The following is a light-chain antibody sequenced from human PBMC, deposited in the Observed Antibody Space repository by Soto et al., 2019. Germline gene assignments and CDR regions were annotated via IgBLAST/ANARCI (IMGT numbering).Light chain of an antibody. Sequence: ETVLTQSPATLSLSPGERATLSCRASQSVRSNLAWYQHKPGQAPRLLIYDAFNRATGIPGRFSGSGSGTDFTLTISNLEPEDFAVYYCQQRDNWPWTFGQGAKVEIK. CDR3: QQRDNWPWT. CDR2: DAF. V-gene: IGKV3-11*01. CDR1: QSVRSN. J-gene: IGKJ1*01.